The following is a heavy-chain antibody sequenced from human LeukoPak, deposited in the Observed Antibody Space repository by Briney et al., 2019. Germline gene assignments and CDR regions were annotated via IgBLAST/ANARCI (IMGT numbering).Heavy chain of an antibody. D-gene: IGHD3-3*01. V-gene: IGHV4-61*02. CDR2: IYTSGST. CDR3: ASTIITIFGVVTPLYY. CDR1: GGSISSGSYY. J-gene: IGHJ4*02. Sequence: SQTLSLTCTVSGGSISSGSYYWSWIRQPAGKGLEWIGRIYTSGSTNYNPSLKSRVTISVDTSKNQFSLKLSSVTAADTAVYYCASTIITIFGVVTPLYYWGQGTLVTVSS.